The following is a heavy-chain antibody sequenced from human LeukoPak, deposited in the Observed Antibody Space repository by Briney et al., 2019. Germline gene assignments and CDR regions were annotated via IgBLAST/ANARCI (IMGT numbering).Heavy chain of an antibody. CDR3: ARDGDYYDSRGVLDY. CDR1: GGSFSGYY. J-gene: IGHJ4*02. Sequence: PSETLSLTCAVYGGSFSGYYWSWIRQPPGKGLEWIGEINHSGSTNYNPSLKSRVTISVDTSRNQFSLKLSSVTAADTAVYYCARDGDYYDSRGVLDYWGQGTLVTVSS. V-gene: IGHV4-34*01. CDR2: INHSGST. D-gene: IGHD3-22*01.